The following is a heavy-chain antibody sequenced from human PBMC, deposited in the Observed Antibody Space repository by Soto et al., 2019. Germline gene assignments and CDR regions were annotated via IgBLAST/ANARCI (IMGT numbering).Heavy chain of an antibody. CDR2: IYNDGNT. J-gene: IGHJ4*02. V-gene: IGHV3-66*01. CDR1: GFTVSTNY. CDR3: ARDSSYYGSGRGVLDY. D-gene: IGHD3-10*01. Sequence: EVQLVESGGGLVQPGGSLRLSCAVSGFTVSTNYMSWVRQAPGMGLECVSIIYNDGNTYYADSVKGRFTTSRDSAQNTLYLQMDNLRVDDTAVYHCARDSSYYGSGRGVLDYWGPGTLVTVSS.